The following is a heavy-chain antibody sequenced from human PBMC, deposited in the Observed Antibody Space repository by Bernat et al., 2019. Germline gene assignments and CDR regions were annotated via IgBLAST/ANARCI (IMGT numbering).Heavy chain of an antibody. CDR3: ARDVDWNDVGYYYYGMDV. J-gene: IGHJ6*02. V-gene: IGHV1-69*04. CDR1: GGTFSSYA. CDR2: FIPILGIA. D-gene: IGHD1-1*01. Sequence: QVQLVQSGAEVKKPGSSVKVSCKASGGTFSSYAISWVRQAPGQGLEWMGRFIPILGIANYAQKFQGRVTITADKSTSTAYMELSSLRSEDTAVYYCARDVDWNDVGYYYYGMDVWGQGTTVTVSS.